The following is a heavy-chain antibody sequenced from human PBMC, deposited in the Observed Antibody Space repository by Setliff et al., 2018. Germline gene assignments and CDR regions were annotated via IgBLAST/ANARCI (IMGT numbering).Heavy chain of an antibody. Sequence: PGESLKISCAGSRSTFSGDDMNWVRQAPGKGLEWISYINTGDDIIYYAPSVKGRFTISRDNAKNSLFLRMNSLRADDTAVYYCVRDSPIRLGVLHSWGQGTLVTVSS. V-gene: IGHV3-48*03. CDR2: INTGDDII. J-gene: IGHJ4*02. D-gene: IGHD2-8*02. CDR3: VRDSPIRLGVLHS. CDR1: RSTFSGDD.